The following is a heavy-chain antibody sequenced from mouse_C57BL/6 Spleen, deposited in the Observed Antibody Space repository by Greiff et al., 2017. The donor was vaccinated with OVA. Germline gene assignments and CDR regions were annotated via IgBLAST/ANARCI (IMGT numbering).Heavy chain of an antibody. CDR1: GYTFTSYG. J-gene: IGHJ2*01. CDR3: ARVEVYGSSYDY. V-gene: IGHV1-81*01. CDR2: IYPRSGNT. Sequence: VQLQQSGAELARPGASVKLSCKASGYTFTSYGISWVKQRTGQGLEWIGEIYPRSGNTYYNEKFKGKATLTADKSSSTAFMELRSLTSEDSAVYFCARVEVYGSSYDYWGQGTTLTVSS. D-gene: IGHD1-1*01.